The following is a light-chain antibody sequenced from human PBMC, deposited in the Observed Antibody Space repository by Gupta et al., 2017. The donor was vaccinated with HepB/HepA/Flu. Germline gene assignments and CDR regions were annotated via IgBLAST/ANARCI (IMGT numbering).Light chain of an antibody. Sequence: IKMTQSPSSLSESVENRVTITFRASQSISRYLNWYQQKPGNAPKLLIYAASRWKSGVPSRFSGSGYGTDFTLTISSLQPEDFATYYCQHRDSTPWTFGQGTKVEIK. CDR3: QHRDSTPWT. V-gene: IGKV1-39*01. CDR2: AAS. CDR1: QSISRY. J-gene: IGKJ1*01.